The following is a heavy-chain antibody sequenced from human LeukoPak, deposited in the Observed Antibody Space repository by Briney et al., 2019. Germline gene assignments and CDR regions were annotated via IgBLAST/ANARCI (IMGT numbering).Heavy chain of an antibody. CDR2: ITSGGDYI. J-gene: IGHJ4*02. V-gene: IGHV3-21*01. CDR3: ARGHYDVLAASYKWTPDY. Sequence: GGSLRLSCAATGFTFNTFNMNWVRQAPGKGLEWVSSITSGGDYIYYADSVKGRFTTSRDNAKNSLSLQLNSLRVEDTAVYYCARGHYDVLAASYKWTPDYWGQGTLVTVSS. D-gene: IGHD3-9*01. CDR1: GFTFNTFN.